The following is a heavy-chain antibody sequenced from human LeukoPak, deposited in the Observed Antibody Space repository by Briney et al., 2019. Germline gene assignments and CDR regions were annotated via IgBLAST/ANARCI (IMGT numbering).Heavy chain of an antibody. CDR3: TTEYSDHSSGHYLD. J-gene: IGHJ4*02. Sequence: KPGGSLRLSCAASGFTFSNAWMSWVRQAPGKGLEWVGRIKSKTDGGTTDYAAPVKGRFTISRDDSKNTLYLQMNSLKTEDTAVYYCTTEYSDHSSGHYLDWGQGTLVTVSS. CDR2: IKSKTDGGTT. D-gene: IGHD3-22*01. V-gene: IGHV3-15*01. CDR1: GFTFSNAW.